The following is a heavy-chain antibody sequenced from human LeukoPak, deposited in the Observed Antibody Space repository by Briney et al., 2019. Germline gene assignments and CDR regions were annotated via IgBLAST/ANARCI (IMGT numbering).Heavy chain of an antibody. CDR2: INHSGST. D-gene: IGHD3-9*01. CDR1: GGSFSGYY. Sequence: KTSETLSLTCAVYGGSFSGYYWSWIRQPPGKGLEWIGEINHSGSTNYNPSLKSRVTISVDTSKNRFSLKLSSVTAADTAVYYCARVDILTGTYGMDVWGQGTTVTVSS. J-gene: IGHJ6*02. V-gene: IGHV4-34*01. CDR3: ARVDILTGTYGMDV.